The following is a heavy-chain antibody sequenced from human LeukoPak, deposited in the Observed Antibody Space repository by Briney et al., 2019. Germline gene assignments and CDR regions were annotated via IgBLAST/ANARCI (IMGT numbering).Heavy chain of an antibody. J-gene: IGHJ4*02. CDR1: GDSVSSNSAA. CDR3: ARLDANFADF. D-gene: IGHD1-7*01. Sequence: SQTLSLTCAISGDSVSSNSAAWNWLRQSPSRGLEWLGRTYYRSRWYNDYALSVKSRISISPDTSRNQFSLQLDSVTPEDTAVYYCARLDANFADFWGQGTLVTVSS. V-gene: IGHV6-1*01. CDR2: TYYRSRWYN.